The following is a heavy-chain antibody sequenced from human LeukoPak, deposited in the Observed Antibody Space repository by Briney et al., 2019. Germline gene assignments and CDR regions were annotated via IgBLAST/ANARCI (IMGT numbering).Heavy chain of an antibody. CDR3: ARGSSSSPYNWFDP. CDR2: MNPNSGNT. V-gene: IGHV1-8*03. D-gene: IGHD6-6*01. CDR1: GYTFTSYD. Sequence: ASVKVSCKASGYTFTSYDTNWVRQATGQGLEWMGWMNPNSGNTGYAQKFQGRVTITRNTSISTAYMELSSLRSEDTAVYYCARGSSSSPYNWFDPWGQGTLVTVSS. J-gene: IGHJ5*02.